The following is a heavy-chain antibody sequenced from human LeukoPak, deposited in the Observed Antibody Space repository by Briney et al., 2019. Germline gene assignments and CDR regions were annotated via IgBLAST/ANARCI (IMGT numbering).Heavy chain of an antibody. Sequence: GGSLRLSCAASEFTFSTYGIHWVRQAPGKGLEWVAVISYDGSNKYYADSVKGRFTISRDNSKNTLYLQMNSLRAEDTAVYYCAKDGPYYYDSSGYYRGRGYFDYWGQGTLVTVSS. CDR2: ISYDGSNK. V-gene: IGHV3-30*18. CDR1: EFTFSTYG. J-gene: IGHJ4*02. CDR3: AKDGPYYYDSSGYYRGRGYFDY. D-gene: IGHD3-22*01.